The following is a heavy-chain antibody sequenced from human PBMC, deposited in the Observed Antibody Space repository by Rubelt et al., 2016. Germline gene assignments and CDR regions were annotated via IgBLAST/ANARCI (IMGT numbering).Heavy chain of an antibody. Sequence: GGSLRLSCAASGFTFSSYSMNWVRQAPGKGLEWVSSISSSSSYIYYADSVKGRFTISRDNSKNTLYLQMNSLRAEDTAVYYCARVGDIVVVVAALDYWGQGTLVTVSS. CDR3: ARVGDIVVVVAALDY. V-gene: IGHV3-21*01. J-gene: IGHJ4*02. D-gene: IGHD2-15*01. CDR2: ISSSSSYI. CDR1: GFTFSSYS.